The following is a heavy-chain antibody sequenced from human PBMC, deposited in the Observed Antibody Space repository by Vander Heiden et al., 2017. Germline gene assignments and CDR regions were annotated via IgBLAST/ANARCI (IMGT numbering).Heavy chain of an antibody. V-gene: IGHV1-3*01. Sequence: QVQLVQSGAEVKKPGASVTVSCMASGYTFTSYAMHWVRQAPGQRLEWMGWINAGNGNTKYSQKFQGRVTITRDTSASTADMELSSLRSEDTAVYYCARDYDFWSGYYGWFDPWCQGTLVTVSS. CDR3: ARDYDFWSGYYGWFDP. CDR1: GYTFTSYA. CDR2: INAGNGNT. J-gene: IGHJ5*02. D-gene: IGHD3-3*01.